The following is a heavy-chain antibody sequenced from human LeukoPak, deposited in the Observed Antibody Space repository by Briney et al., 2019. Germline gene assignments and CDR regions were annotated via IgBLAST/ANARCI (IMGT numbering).Heavy chain of an antibody. CDR1: GYTFTSYG. CDR2: ISAYNGNT. D-gene: IGHD6-13*01. V-gene: IGHV1-18*01. Sequence: ASVKVSCKASGYTFTSYGISWVRQAPGQGLEWMGWISAYNGNTNYAQKLQGRVTMTTDTSASTAYMELRSLRSDDTAMYYCAREGIAAADRWNWFDPWGQGTLVTVSS. CDR3: AREGIAAADRWNWFDP. J-gene: IGHJ5*02.